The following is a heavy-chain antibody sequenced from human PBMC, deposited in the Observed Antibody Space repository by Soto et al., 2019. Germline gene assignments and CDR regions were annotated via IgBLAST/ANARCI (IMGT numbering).Heavy chain of an antibody. V-gene: IGHV3-23*01. CDR3: AKDRDILVVVAANEDY. CDR2: ISGSGGST. CDR1: GFTFSSYA. Sequence: EVQLLESGGGLVQPGGSLRLSCAASGFTFSSYAMSWVRQAPGKGLEWVSAISGSGGSTYYADSVKGRFTISRDNSKNTLYLQMNSLRAEDTAVYYCAKDRDILVVVAANEDYWGQGTLVTVSS. D-gene: IGHD2-15*01. J-gene: IGHJ4*02.